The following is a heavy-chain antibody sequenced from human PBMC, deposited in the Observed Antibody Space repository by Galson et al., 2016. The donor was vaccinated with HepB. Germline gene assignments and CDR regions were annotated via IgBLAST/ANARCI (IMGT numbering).Heavy chain of an antibody. V-gene: IGHV3-11*04. CDR1: GFTFGDYF. Sequence: SLRLSCAASGFTFGDYFMNWIRQVPGKDLQWVSLISWDGGAKLYADSVKGRFTISRDNSKNTLYLQMNSLRGEDTAVYYCARGYYGANSVIDYWGQGTLVIVSS. J-gene: IGHJ4*02. CDR3: ARGYYGANSVIDY. D-gene: IGHD4-23*01. CDR2: ISWDGGAK.